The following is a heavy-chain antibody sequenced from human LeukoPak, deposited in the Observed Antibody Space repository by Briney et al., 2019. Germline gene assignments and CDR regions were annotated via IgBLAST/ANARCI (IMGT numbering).Heavy chain of an antibody. Sequence: SETLSLTCTVSGGSISSDSWSWIRQPPGKGLECIGYIYYSGSTNYNPSLKSRVTISVDTSKNQFSLKLRSVTAADTAVYYCARGMTGYYDSSGPWYFDPWGRGTLVTVSS. CDR2: IYYSGST. J-gene: IGHJ2*01. CDR3: ARGMTGYYDSSGPWYFDP. D-gene: IGHD3-22*01. CDR1: GGSISSDS. V-gene: IGHV4-59*08.